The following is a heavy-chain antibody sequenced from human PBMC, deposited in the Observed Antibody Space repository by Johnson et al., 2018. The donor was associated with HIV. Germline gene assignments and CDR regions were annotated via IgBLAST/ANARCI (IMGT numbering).Heavy chain of an antibody. CDR3: ASLGLDLLVKAPLSVVFDAFDI. CDR1: GFTVSSNY. J-gene: IGHJ3*02. V-gene: IGHV3-66*01. CDR2: IYSGGST. Sequence: VQLVESGGGLVQRGGSLRLSCAASGFTVSSNYMSWVRQAPGKGLEWVSVIYSGGSTYYADSVKGRFTVSRDISKNTLYLQMNSLRAEDTAVYYCASLGLDLLVKAPLSVVFDAFDIWGQGTMVTVSS. D-gene: IGHD3-16*01.